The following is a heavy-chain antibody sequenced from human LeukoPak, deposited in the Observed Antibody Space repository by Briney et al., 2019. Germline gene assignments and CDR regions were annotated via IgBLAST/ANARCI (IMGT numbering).Heavy chain of an antibody. J-gene: IGHJ4*02. CDR1: GGSISSYY. D-gene: IGHD6-13*01. CDR3: ASFGGAAGIFDY. CDR2: IYYSGST. Sequence: PSETLSLTCTVSGGSISSYYWSWIRQPPGKGLEWIGYIYYSGSTNYNPSLKSRVTISVDTSKNQFSLKLSSVTAADTAVYYCASFGGAAGIFDYWGQGTLVTVSS. V-gene: IGHV4-59*01.